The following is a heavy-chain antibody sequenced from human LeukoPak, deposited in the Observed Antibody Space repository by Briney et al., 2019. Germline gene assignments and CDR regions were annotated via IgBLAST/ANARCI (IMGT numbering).Heavy chain of an antibody. CDR3: ARTRHPSPLYPDY. J-gene: IGHJ4*02. Sequence: PGGSLRLSCAASGFTFSDYYMSWIRQAPGKGLEWVSYISSSGSTIYYADSVKGRFTISRDNAKNSLYLQMNSLRAEDTAVYYCARTRHPSPLYPDYWGQGTLVTVSS. V-gene: IGHV3-11*04. D-gene: IGHD5/OR15-5a*01. CDR2: ISSSGSTI. CDR1: GFTFSDYY.